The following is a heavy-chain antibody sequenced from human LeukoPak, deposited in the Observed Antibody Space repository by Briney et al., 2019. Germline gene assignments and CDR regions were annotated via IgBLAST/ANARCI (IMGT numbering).Heavy chain of an antibody. CDR2: ISGSGGST. D-gene: IGHD2-2*01. Sequence: GGTLRLSCAASGFTFSSYGMSWVRQAPGKGLEWVSAISGSGGSTYYADSVKGRFTISRDNSKNTLYLQMNSLRAEDTAVYYCAKAGKVGYCSSTSCYSDYYYYYMDVWGKGTTVTIS. J-gene: IGHJ6*03. CDR3: AKAGKVGYCSSTSCYSDYYYYYMDV. CDR1: GFTFSSYG. V-gene: IGHV3-23*01.